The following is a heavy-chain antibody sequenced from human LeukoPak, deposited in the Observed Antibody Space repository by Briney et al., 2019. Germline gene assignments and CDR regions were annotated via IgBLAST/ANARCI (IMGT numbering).Heavy chain of an antibody. Sequence: GGSLRLSREVSGFILSTYWMSWVRQAPGKGLEWVACIKEDGSEKYYVNSVKGRFTISRDNVKNSIYLQMNSLRGEDTAVYYCVRDGRWPLVGDYWGQGTLVAVSS. D-gene: IGHD4-23*01. V-gene: IGHV3-7*01. CDR1: GFILSTYW. CDR3: VRDGRWPLVGDY. J-gene: IGHJ4*02. CDR2: IKEDGSEK.